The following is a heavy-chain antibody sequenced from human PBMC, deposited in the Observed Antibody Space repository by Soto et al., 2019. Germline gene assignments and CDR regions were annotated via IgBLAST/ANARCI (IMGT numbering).Heavy chain of an antibody. Sequence: EVQLVESGGGLVKPGGSLRLSSVASGFPFANAWMSSVRRAPGKGLEWVGRIKGKSDAGATDYVAPVKGRFSISRDDSKKMLFLQMNSLKTEDTAVYYCTTDEWQWSEGTVVTVCS. V-gene: IGHV3-15*01. CDR3: TTDEWQ. CDR1: GFPFANAW. J-gene: IGHJ4*02. D-gene: IGHD3-3*01. CDR2: IKGKSDAGAT.